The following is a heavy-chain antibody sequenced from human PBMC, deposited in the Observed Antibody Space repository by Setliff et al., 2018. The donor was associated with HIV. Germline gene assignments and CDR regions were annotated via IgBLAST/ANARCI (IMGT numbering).Heavy chain of an antibody. J-gene: IGHJ3*02. CDR3: ARERGYSLYAFDI. CDR1: GFTFSNYV. V-gene: IGHV4-4*02. D-gene: IGHD5-12*01. Sequence: SETLSLSCAASGFTFSNYVMSWVRQPPGKGLEWIGEIYRSGSTNYNPSLKSRVTISVDTSKNQFSLKLSSVTAADTAVYYCARERGYSLYAFDIWGQGTMVTVSS. CDR2: IYRSGST.